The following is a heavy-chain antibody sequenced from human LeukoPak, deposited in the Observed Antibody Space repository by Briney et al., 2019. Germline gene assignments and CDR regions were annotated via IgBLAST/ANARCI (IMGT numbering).Heavy chain of an antibody. CDR3: ARERKAVERGMDL. CDR2: TYCRSKRTN. V-gene: IGHV6-1*01. J-gene: IGHJ6*02. CDR1: VDSVSRNTAT. Sequence: SQTPSLTCAISVDSVSRNTATWHWIRQSPSRGLEWQGRTYCRSKRTNDYAGSVRGRITISPDTTKNQFSLQLDSVTPKDTAMYYCARERKAVERGMDLWGQGTSVTVSS.